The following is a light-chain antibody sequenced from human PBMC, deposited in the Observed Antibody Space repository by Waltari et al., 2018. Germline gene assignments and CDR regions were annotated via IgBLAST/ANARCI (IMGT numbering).Light chain of an antibody. V-gene: IGKV4-1*01. Sequence: DIVMTQSPDSVAVSLGERATMNCKSSQSVLHSAKNKNYLAWDQQKSGQPLKLLMYRASTRESGVPDRFSRSGSETDFTLTISSLQSEDVAVYYCQQHYTAPITFGQGTRLDIK. J-gene: IGKJ5*01. CDR1: QSVLHSAKNKNY. CDR3: QQHYTAPIT. CDR2: RAS.